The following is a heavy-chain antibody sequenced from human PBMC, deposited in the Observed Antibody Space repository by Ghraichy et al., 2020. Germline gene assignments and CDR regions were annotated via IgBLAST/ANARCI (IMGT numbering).Heavy chain of an antibody. CDR1: GYTFTSYG. J-gene: IGHJ4*02. V-gene: IGHV1-18*01. D-gene: IGHD1-1*01. CDR3: ARGDPPGYRTHKFDY. CDR2: ISAYNGNT. Sequence: ASLKVSCKASGYTFTSYGISWVRQAPGQGLEWMGWISAYNGNTNYAQKLQGRVTMTTDTSTSTAYMELRSLRSDDTAVYYCARGDPPGYRTHKFDYWGQGTLVTVSS.